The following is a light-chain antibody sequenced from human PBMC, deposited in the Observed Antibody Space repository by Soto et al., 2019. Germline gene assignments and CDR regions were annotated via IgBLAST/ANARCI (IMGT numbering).Light chain of an antibody. V-gene: IGLV2-14*01. CDR1: SSDVGGYNY. CDR3: SSYTSSSTYV. Sequence: QSALTQPASVSGSPGQSITISCTGTSSDVGGYNYVSWYQQHPGKAPKLMIYEVSNRPSGVSNRFSGSKSGNTASLTISGLQAEDEADYYCSSYTSSSTYVFGTGTQVTV. CDR2: EVS. J-gene: IGLJ1*01.